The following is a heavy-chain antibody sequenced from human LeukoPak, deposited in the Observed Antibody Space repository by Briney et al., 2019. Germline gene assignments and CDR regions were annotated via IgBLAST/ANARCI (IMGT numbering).Heavy chain of an antibody. CDR3: ARGLN. Sequence: PSETLSLTCTVSGDSISNSAYYWGWIRQSPGKGLERIGNIYYSGSTYYNPSLKSRVTISVDTSKNQFSLKLSSVTAADTAVYYCARGLNWGQGTLVTVSS. CDR1: GDSISNSAYY. J-gene: IGHJ4*02. D-gene: IGHD3-16*01. CDR2: IYYSGST. V-gene: IGHV4-39*01.